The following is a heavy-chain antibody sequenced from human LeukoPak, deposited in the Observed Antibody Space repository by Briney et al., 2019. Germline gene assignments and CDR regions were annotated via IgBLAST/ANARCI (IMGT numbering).Heavy chain of an antibody. D-gene: IGHD2-15*01. CDR2: ISAYNGNT. Sequence: ASVKVSCKASGYTFTSYGISWVRQAPGQGLEWMGWISAYNGNTNYAQKLQGRVTMTTDTSTSTAYMELRSLRSDDTAVYYCARDRPSRGYCSGGTCPLFDYWGRGTLVTVSS. V-gene: IGHV1-18*04. CDR3: ARDRPSRGYCSGGTCPLFDY. J-gene: IGHJ4*02. CDR1: GYTFTSYG.